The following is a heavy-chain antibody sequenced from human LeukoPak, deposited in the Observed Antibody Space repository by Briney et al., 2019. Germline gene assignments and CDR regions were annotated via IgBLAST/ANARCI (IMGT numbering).Heavy chain of an antibody. J-gene: IGHJ2*01. CDR3: ARFWSGYYEDWYFDL. D-gene: IGHD3-3*01. CDR1: GYTFTSYA. V-gene: IGHV1-3*01. CDR2: INAGNGNT. Sequence: GASVKVSCKASGYTFTSYAMHWVRQAPGQRLEWMGWINAGNGNTKYSQEFQGRVTITRDTSASTAYMELRSLRSDDTAVYYCARFWSGYYEDWYFDLWGRGTLVTVSS.